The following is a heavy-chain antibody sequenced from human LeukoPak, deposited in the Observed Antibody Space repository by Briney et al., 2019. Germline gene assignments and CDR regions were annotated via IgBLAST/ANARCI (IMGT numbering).Heavy chain of an antibody. D-gene: IGHD5-18*01. V-gene: IGHV1-2*02. Sequence: ASVKVSCKASGYTFTGYYMHWVRQAPGQGLEWMGWINPNSGGTNYAQKFQGRVTMTRDTSISTAYMELSRLRSDDTAVYYCARDRRGYGYGFRPYNWFDPWGQGTLVTVSS. CDR3: ARDRRGYGYGFRPYNWFDP. CDR2: INPNSGGT. J-gene: IGHJ5*02. CDR1: GYTFTGYY.